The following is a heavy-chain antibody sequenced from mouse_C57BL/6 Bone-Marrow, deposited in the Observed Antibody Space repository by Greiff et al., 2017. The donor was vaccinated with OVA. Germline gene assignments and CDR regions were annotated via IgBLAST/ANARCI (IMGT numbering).Heavy chain of an antibody. CDR3: ARSSYQAWFAY. J-gene: IGHJ3*01. D-gene: IGHD5-1-1*01. V-gene: IGHV1-31*01. CDR2: IYPYNGVS. CDR1: GYSFTGYY. Sequence: VQLKQSGPELVKPGASVKISCKASGYSFTGYYMHWVKQSHGNILDWIGYIYPYNGVSSYNQKFKGKATLTVYKSSSTAYMALRSLTSEDSAVYYCARSSYQAWFAYWGRGTLVTVSA.